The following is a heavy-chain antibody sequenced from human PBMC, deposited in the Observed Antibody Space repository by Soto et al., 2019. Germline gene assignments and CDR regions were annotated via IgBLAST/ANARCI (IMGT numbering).Heavy chain of an antibody. V-gene: IGHV3-11*06. CDR3: ARAREDYYDSSDYEPVDY. CDR2: ISPSTGYT. Sequence: VGSLRLSCAASGFTFSDYYMSWIRQAPGKGLEWVSYISPSTGYTNYADTVKGRFTISRDNAKNSLYLQMNSLRAEDTAVYYCARAREDYYDSSDYEPVDYWGQGTLVTVSS. J-gene: IGHJ4*02. CDR1: GFTFSDYY. D-gene: IGHD3-22*01.